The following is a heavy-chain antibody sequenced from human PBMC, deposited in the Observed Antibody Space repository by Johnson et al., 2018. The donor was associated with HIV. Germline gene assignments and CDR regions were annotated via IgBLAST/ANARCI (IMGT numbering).Heavy chain of an antibody. Sequence: QEQLVESGGGVVQPGRSLRLSCAASGFTFSSYGMHWVRQAPGKGLEWVAVIWYDGSNKYYADSVKGRFTISRDTSNNTLYLQLNSLRAEDTAVYYCAKGGVPYCGGDCYDAFDIWGQGTMVTVSS. CDR1: GFTFSSYG. J-gene: IGHJ3*02. CDR3: AKGGVPYCGGDCYDAFDI. V-gene: IGHV3-33*06. CDR2: IWYDGSNK. D-gene: IGHD2-21*01.